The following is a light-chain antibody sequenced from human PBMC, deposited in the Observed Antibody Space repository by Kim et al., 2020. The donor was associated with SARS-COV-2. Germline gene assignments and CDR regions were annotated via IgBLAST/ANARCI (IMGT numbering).Light chain of an antibody. Sequence: PASISCRSSQSLPHSNGYNYLDWYLQKPGQSPQLLIYLGSNRASGVPDRFSGSGSGTDFTLKISRVEAEDVGVYYCMQALQTPFTFGGGTKVDIK. CDR3: MQALQTPFT. V-gene: IGKV2-28*01. CDR1: QSLPHSNGYNY. CDR2: LGS. J-gene: IGKJ4*01.